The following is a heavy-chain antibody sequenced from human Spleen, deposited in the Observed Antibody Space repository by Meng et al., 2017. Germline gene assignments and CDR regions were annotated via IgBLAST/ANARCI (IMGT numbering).Heavy chain of an antibody. CDR3: ARGTRGIVGATYFDY. CDR1: GGTFSSYA. CDR2: TIPIFGTA. J-gene: IGHJ4*02. D-gene: IGHD1-26*01. V-gene: IGHV1-69*13. Sequence: SVKVSCKASGGTFSSYAISWVRQAPGQGLEWMGGTIPIFGTANYAQKFQGRVTITADESTSTAYMELSSLRSEDTAVYYCARGTRGIVGATYFDYWGQGTLVTVSS.